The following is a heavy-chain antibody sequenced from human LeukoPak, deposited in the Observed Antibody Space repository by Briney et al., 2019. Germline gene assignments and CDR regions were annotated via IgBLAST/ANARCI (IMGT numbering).Heavy chain of an antibody. Sequence: GESLKTSCQGSGYVFSSYYIAWVRQMPAKGLEWMGIIYPGDSNTIYSPSFQGQVRISVDKSTRTAYLQWSSLKASDTAMYYCARRSLLEIPGYYLDYWGQGTLVTVSS. CDR1: GYVFSSYY. V-gene: IGHV5-51*01. J-gene: IGHJ4*02. D-gene: IGHD3-9*01. CDR3: ARRSLLEIPGYYLDY. CDR2: IYPGDSNT.